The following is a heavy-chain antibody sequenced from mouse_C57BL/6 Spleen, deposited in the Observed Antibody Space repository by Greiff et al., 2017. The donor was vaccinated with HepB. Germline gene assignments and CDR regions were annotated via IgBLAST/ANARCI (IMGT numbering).Heavy chain of an antibody. Sequence: VQLQQSGPELVKPGASVKISCKASGYTFTDYYMNWVKQSHGKSLEWIGDINPNNGGTSYNQKFKGKATLTVDKSSSTAYMELRSLTSEDSAVYYCARWWFDYWGQGTTLTVSS. CDR3: ARWWFDY. J-gene: IGHJ2*01. CDR2: INPNNGGT. D-gene: IGHD1-1*02. CDR1: GYTFTDYY. V-gene: IGHV1-26*01.